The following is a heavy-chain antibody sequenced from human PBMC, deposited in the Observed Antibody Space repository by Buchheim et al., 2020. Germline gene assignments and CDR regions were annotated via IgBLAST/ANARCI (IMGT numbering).Heavy chain of an antibody. CDR2: ISYDGSNK. CDR3: AKDRSGLGAYYYGMDV. J-gene: IGHJ6*02. V-gene: IGHV3-30*18. Sequence: QVQLVESGGGVVQPGRYLRLSCAASGFTFSSYGMHWVRQAPGKGLEWVVVISYDGSNKYYADSVKGRVIISRDNSKNTLDLQRNSLRAEDTAVYYCAKDRSGLGAYYYGMDVWGQGTT. D-gene: IGHD3-16*01. CDR1: GFTFSSYG.